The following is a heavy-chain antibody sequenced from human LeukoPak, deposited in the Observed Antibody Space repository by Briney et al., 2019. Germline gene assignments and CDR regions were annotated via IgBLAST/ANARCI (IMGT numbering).Heavy chain of an antibody. J-gene: IGHJ1*01. V-gene: IGHV3-30*02. Sequence: GGSLRLSCAASGFKFSSYGMHWVRQAPGKGLEWVAFIQYDAGNKYYADSVKGRFTISRDNSKNTLYLQMNSLRAEDTAVYYCAKDRTGPAEHWGQGTLVTVPS. CDR3: AKDRTGPAEH. CDR2: IQYDAGNK. CDR1: GFKFSSYG.